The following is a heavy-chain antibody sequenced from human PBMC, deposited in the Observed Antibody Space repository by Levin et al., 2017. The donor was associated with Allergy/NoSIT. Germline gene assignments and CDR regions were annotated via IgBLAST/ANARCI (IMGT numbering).Heavy chain of an antibody. D-gene: IGHD1-26*01. CDR3: ATGAVSGTSRFDY. Sequence: PGGSLRLSCAASGFIFSSYSMHWVRQAPGKGLEWISYISRTSNGLYADSVKGRVTISRDNGENSLHLQMNSLRAEDTAVYFCATGAVSGTSRFDYWGQGTLVTVSS. CDR1: GFIFSSYS. V-gene: IGHV3-21*05. CDR2: ISRTSNGL. J-gene: IGHJ4*02.